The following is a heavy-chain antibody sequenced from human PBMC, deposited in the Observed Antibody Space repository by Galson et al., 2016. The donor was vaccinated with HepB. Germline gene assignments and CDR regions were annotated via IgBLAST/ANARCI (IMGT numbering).Heavy chain of an antibody. J-gene: IGHJ4*02. CDR2: ISGSGAST. CDR3: TKDGDRKDDY. D-gene: IGHD2-21*01. Sequence: SLRLSCAASGFTFSTYPMIWVRQAPGKGLEWVPDISGSGASTHYRDSVKGRFIISRDNSKNTLSLQMNNLRVEDTAVYYCTKDGDRKDDYWGQGTLVTVSS. V-gene: IGHV3-23*01. CDR1: GFTFSTYP.